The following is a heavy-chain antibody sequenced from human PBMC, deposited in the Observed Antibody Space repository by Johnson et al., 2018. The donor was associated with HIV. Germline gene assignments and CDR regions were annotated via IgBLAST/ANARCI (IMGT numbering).Heavy chain of an antibody. J-gene: IGHJ3*02. CDR3: ARLAWELGAFDI. D-gene: IGHD1-26*01. Sequence: QVQLVESGGGVVQPGGSLRLSCAASGFTFSSYGMHWVRQAPGKGLEWVAFIRYDGSNKYYADSVKGRFTISRDNSKNTLYLQMNSLRAEDTAVYYCARLAWELGAFDIWGQGTMVTVSS. V-gene: IGHV3-30*02. CDR2: IRYDGSNK. CDR1: GFTFSSYG.